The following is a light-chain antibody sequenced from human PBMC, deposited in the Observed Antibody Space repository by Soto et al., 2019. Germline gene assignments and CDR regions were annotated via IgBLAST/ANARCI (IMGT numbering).Light chain of an antibody. CDR1: QSISIN. CDR3: QQYGSSPWT. CDR2: AGS. J-gene: IGKJ1*01. Sequence: EIVLTQSPGTLSVSPGDRVTLSCRASQSISINLAWYQHKPGQAPRLLIHAGSTRATGIPDRFSGSGSGTDFTLTINRLEPEDFVIYYCQQYGSSPWTFGQGTKVDIK. V-gene: IGKV3-20*01.